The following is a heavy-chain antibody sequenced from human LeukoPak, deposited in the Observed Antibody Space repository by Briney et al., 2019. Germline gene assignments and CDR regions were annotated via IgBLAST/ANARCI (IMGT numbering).Heavy chain of an antibody. J-gene: IGHJ6*03. CDR2: IGIGSSHT. Sequence: GGSLRLSCAASGFTFSTNSMNWVRQAPGEGLEWVSSIGIGSSHTFYADSVKGRFTISRDNAENSVYLQMNSLRAEDTAVYYCAKDLTTVATPYYYYYMDVWGKGTTVTVSS. CDR3: AKDLTTVATPYYYYYMDV. V-gene: IGHV3-21*01. CDR1: GFTFSTNS. D-gene: IGHD4-23*01.